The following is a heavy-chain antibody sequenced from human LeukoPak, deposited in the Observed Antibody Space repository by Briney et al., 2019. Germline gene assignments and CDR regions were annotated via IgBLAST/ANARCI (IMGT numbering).Heavy chain of an antibody. CDR1: GFTFSSYW. V-gene: IGHV3-7*01. Sequence: GGSLRLSCAASGFTFSSYWMNWVRQAPGKGLEWVANIKQDGSEKYYVDSVKGRFTISRDNAKNSLYLQMNSLRAEDTAVYYCARDLEGSSGWYVPDYFDYWGQGTLVTVSS. CDR2: IKQDGSEK. CDR3: ARDLEGSSGWYVPDYFDY. D-gene: IGHD6-19*01. J-gene: IGHJ4*02.